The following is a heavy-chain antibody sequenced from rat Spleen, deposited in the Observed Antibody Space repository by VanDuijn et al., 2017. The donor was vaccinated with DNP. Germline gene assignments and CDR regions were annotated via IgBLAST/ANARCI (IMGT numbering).Heavy chain of an antibody. CDR3: ARNTEGLVSWN. J-gene: IGHJ2*01. CDR2: IIYDGSKT. D-gene: IGHD1-11*01. Sequence: EVQLVESGGGLVQPGRSLKLSCAASGFTFSDYNMAWVRQAPKKGLEWVATIIYDGSKTYYRDSVKGRFTISRDTAKSTLYLQMDSLRSEDTATYYCARNTEGLVSWNWGQGLMVTVSS. V-gene: IGHV5-7*01. CDR1: GFTFSDYN.